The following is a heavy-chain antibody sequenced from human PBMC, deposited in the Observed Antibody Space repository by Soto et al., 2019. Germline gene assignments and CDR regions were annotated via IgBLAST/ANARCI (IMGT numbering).Heavy chain of an antibody. Sequence: GGSLRLSCAASGFIFTNYGLSWVRQAPGKGLDWVATVSGDASNTHYADSVKGRFTISRDNSKSILYLQMESLRVEDTAIYYCAREVRASGEMFDYWGQGTQVTVSS. CDR2: VSGDASNT. CDR3: AREVRASGEMFDY. J-gene: IGHJ4*02. D-gene: IGHD2-2*01. CDR1: GFIFTNYG. V-gene: IGHV3-23*01.